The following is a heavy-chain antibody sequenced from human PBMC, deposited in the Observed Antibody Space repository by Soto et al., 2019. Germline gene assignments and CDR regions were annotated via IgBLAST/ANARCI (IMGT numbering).Heavy chain of an antibody. D-gene: IGHD4-17*01. V-gene: IGHV4-31*03. CDR1: GGSISSGGYY. Sequence: QVQLQESGPGLVKPSQTLSLTCTVSGGSISSGGYYWSWIRQHPGKGLEWIGYIYYSGSTYYNPSLKSRVTISVDTSKNQFSLKLSSVTAADTAVYDCARGPDYGDNNWFDPWGQGTLVTVSS. CDR3: ARGPDYGDNNWFDP. J-gene: IGHJ5*02. CDR2: IYYSGST.